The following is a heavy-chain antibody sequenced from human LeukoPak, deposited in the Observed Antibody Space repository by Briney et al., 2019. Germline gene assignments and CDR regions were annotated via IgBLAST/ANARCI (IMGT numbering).Heavy chain of an antibody. CDR2: MNPNSGDT. Sequence: ASVKFSCKASGYTFTGYYMHWVRQAPGQGLEWIGWMNPNSGDTNYAQQFQGRVTMTRDTSISTAYMELSRLRSDDTAVYYCARGPHQYSSSWYPRTLYYFDYWGQGTLVTVSS. CDR1: GYTFTGYY. V-gene: IGHV1-2*02. CDR3: ARGPHQYSSSWYPRTLYYFDY. J-gene: IGHJ4*02. D-gene: IGHD6-13*01.